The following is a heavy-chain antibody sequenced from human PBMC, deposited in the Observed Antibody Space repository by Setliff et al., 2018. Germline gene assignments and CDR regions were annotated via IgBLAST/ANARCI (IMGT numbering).Heavy chain of an antibody. D-gene: IGHD2-2*01. CDR1: GYTFNSYG. CDR3: VRAPPTVVVPPGRAFFDP. CDR2: ISAYNGNI. J-gene: IGHJ5*02. Sequence: GASVKVSCKASGYTFNSYGVSWVRQAPGQGLEWMGWISAYNGNINYAQKFQGRVTMTTDTYTSTANMELRSLRSDDTAVYYCVRAPPTVVVPPGRAFFDPWGQGTLVTVSS. V-gene: IGHV1-18*01.